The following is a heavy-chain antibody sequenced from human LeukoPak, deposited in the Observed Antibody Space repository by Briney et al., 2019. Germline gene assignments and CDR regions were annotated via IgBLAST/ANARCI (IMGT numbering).Heavy chain of an antibody. V-gene: IGHV1-69*06. CDR1: GGTLSRYS. D-gene: IGHD6-13*01. J-gene: IGHJ4*02. CDR3: ARDGGYSSSWYGY. CDR2: IIPNFCTA. Sequence: SVQVSCQASGGTLSRYSLSWVQQAPAQGLEGMGGIIPNFCTAKHAQKFQGRVTITADKSTTTAYIELSSLRSADTAVYYCARDGGYSSSWYGYWGQGTLVTVSS.